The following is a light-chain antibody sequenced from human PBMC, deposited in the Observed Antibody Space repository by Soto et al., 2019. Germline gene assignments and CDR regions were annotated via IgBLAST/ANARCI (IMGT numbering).Light chain of an antibody. CDR1: QSVSDY. CDR3: QQRSKLPRT. Sequence: EITLTQSPGTLSLSPGDRATLSCRASQSVSDYLAWYQQKAGPPPRVLIYGPSNRATDIPARFSGSGSGTDFTLAISRLEPEDSAVYYCQQRSKLPRTFGGGTRVEIK. V-gene: IGKV3-11*01. J-gene: IGKJ4*01. CDR2: GPS.